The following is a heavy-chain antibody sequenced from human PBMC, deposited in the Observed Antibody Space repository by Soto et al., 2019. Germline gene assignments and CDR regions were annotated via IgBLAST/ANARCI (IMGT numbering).Heavy chain of an antibody. CDR2: IKEDGSST. Sequence: PGGSLRLSSSASGFTFSNHWMNWVRQVPGRGMEWVAKIKEDGSSTYFADSVRGRFTISSDNAKNARFLQMNSLRVEDTAIYYCAKDVVAGSVWFDPWGPGPLVTVSS. CDR1: GFTFSNHW. D-gene: IGHD2-21*01. V-gene: IGHV3-7*01. J-gene: IGHJ5*02. CDR3: AKDVVAGSVWFDP.